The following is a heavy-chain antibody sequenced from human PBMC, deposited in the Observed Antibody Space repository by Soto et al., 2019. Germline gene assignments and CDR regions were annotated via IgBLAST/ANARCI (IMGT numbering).Heavy chain of an antibody. D-gene: IGHD2-15*01. CDR1: GFTFNNYY. J-gene: IGHJ4*02. V-gene: IGHV3-7*05. CDR2: INQDGSAK. CDR3: GRGFGGTH. Sequence: EVQLLESGGGLVQPGGSLRLSCAASGFTFNNYYMVWVRQAPGRGLEWVANINQDGSAKYYVDSVKGRFTISRDNAKSSRYLQINSLRAEDTATYYCGRGFGGTHWGQGSLVTVSS.